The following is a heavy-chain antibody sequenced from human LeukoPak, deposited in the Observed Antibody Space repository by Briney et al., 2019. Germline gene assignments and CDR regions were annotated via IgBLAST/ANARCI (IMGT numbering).Heavy chain of an antibody. CDR2: IRYDGSNK. J-gene: IGHJ4*02. Sequence: PGGSLRLSCAASGFTFSGYGMHWVRQAPGKGLEWVAFIRYDGSNKYYADSVKGRFTISRDNSKNTLYLQMNSLRAEDTAVYYCAKEDRRYCSSTSCYTMDYWGQGTLVTVSS. CDR3: AKEDRRYCSSTSCYTMDY. CDR1: GFTFSGYG. D-gene: IGHD2-2*02. V-gene: IGHV3-30*02.